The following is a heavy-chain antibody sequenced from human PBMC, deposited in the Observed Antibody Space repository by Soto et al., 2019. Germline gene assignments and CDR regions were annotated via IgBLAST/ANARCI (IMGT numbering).Heavy chain of an antibody. V-gene: IGHV1-18*01. CDR1: GYTFTSSG. J-gene: IGHJ3*02. D-gene: IGHD5-12*01. CDR2: ISAYNGNT. CDR3: ARGYSGYGKGGFDI. Sequence: VKVSCKASGYTFTSSGISWVRQAPGQGLEWMGWISAYNGNTNYAQKLQGRVTMTTDTSTSTAYMELRSLRSDDTAVYYCARGYSGYGKGGFDIWGEGTMVTVSS.